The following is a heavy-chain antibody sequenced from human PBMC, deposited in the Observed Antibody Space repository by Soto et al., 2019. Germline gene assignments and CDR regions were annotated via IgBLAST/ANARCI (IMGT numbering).Heavy chain of an antibody. CDR1: GGSFSGYY. V-gene: IGHV4-34*01. Sequence: SETLSLTCAVYGGSFSGYYWSWIRQPPGKGLEWIGEINHSGSTNYNPSLKSRVTISVDTSKNQFSLKLSSVTAADTAVYYCARVTVVYRITIFGVVRGWFDPWGQGTLVTVSS. CDR2: INHSGST. CDR3: ARVTVVYRITIFGVVRGWFDP. J-gene: IGHJ5*02. D-gene: IGHD3-3*01.